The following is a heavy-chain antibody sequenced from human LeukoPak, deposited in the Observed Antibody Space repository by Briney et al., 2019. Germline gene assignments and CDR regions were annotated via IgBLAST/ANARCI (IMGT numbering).Heavy chain of an antibody. CDR2: IYYSGST. J-gene: IGHJ6*02. V-gene: IGHV4-59*01. D-gene: IGHD6-13*01. CDR1: GGSISSYY. Sequence: SETLSLTCTVSGGSISSYYWSWIRQPPGKGLEWIGYIYYSGSTNYNPSLKSRVTISVDTSKNQFSLTLSSVTAADTAVYYCARTNDPAYSSSWYSSYYYGMDVWGQGTTVTVSS. CDR3: ARTNDPAYSSSWYSSYYYGMDV.